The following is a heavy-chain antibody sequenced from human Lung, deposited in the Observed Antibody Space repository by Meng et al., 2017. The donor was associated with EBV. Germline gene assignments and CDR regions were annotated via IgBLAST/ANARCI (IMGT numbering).Heavy chain of an antibody. CDR3: SREVPMIVMNWLVP. CDR2: NHYSGST. Sequence: LPLQESGPGLVEPSVTLSLPLSFSGCANSSSIHWFAWIRQPPGQGQQLIGINHYSGSTSNNSSHKSLVTISVDTAKNQFSLKLSPVVAADTAAYYCSREVPMIVMNWLVPWCQGTLVTVSS. CDR1: GCANSSSIHW. D-gene: IGHD3-22*01. J-gene: IGHJ5*02. V-gene: IGHV4-39*07.